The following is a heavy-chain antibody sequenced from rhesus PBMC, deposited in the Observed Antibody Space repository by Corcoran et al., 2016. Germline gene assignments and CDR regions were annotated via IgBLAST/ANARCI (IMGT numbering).Heavy chain of an antibody. CDR1: GLTFSSYG. Sequence: EVQLVETGGGLVQPGGSLKLSCAASGLTFSSYGMSWVRQAPGKGLEWVSAINRGGGSMYYAESVKRRLTISRDNSKNTLCLQMNSLRAADTTVYYCAKEGDYGTDFDYWGQGVLVTVSS. CDR2: INRGGGSM. CDR3: AKEGDYGTDFDY. V-gene: IGHV3S5*01. J-gene: IGHJ4*01. D-gene: IGHD4-29*01.